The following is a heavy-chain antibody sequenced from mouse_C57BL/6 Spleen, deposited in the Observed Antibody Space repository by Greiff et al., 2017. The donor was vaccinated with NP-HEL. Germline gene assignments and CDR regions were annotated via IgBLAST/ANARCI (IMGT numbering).Heavy chain of an antibody. Sequence: EVQLMESGGGLVKPGGSLKLSCAASGFTFSDYGMHWVRQAPEKGLEWVAYISSGSSTIYYADTVKGRFTISRDNAKNTLFLQMTSLRSEDTAMYYCARHGMGYAMDYWGQGTSVTVSS. CDR2: ISSGSSTI. D-gene: IGHD1-1*01. CDR3: ARHGMGYAMDY. CDR1: GFTFSDYG. V-gene: IGHV5-17*01. J-gene: IGHJ4*01.